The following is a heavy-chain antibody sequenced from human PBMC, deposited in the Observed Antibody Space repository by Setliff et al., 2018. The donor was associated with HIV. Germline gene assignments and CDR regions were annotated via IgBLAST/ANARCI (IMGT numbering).Heavy chain of an antibody. CDR2: IKEDGSEK. D-gene: IGHD3-9*01. CDR1: GFTFSKYW. J-gene: IGHJ6*03. Sequence: GGSLRLSCAAYGFTFSKYWMSWVRQAPGKGLEWVANIKEDGSEKFYVDSVKGRFTMSRDNAKNTLHLQMNSLRAEDTALYYCARGDQTGYYTTYYYYMDLWGKGTTVTVSS. V-gene: IGHV3-7*04. CDR3: ARGDQTGYYTTYYYYMDL.